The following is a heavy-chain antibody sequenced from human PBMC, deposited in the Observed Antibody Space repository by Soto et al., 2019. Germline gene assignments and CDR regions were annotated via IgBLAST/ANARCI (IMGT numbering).Heavy chain of an antibody. D-gene: IGHD6-19*01. CDR1: GLSITDSEMG. V-gene: IGHV2-26*01. Sequence: QVTLKESGPVLVKPTETLTLRCTVSGLSITDSEMGVSWIRQPPGQPLEWLAHIDSSGEKSYRTFLKSRLAISKDTSKSQIVLTMTNMDPADTATYYCARRHLAVAVSPWFDPWGKGITVTVSS. CDR2: IDSSGEK. J-gene: IGHJ5*02. CDR3: ARRHLAVAVSPWFDP.